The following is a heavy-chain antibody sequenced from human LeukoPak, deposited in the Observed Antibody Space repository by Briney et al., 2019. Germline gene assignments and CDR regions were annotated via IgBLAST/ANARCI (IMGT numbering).Heavy chain of an antibody. Sequence: GGSLRLSCAASGFTFSSYGMHWVRQAPGKGLEWVAFIRYDGSNKYYADSVKGRFTISRDNPKNTLYLQMNGLRAEDTAVYYCAKDEWVAAAGTALTWYYYGMDVWGQGTTVTVSS. J-gene: IGHJ6*02. D-gene: IGHD6-13*01. V-gene: IGHV3-30*02. CDR2: IRYDGSNK. CDR3: AKDEWVAAAGTALTWYYYGMDV. CDR1: GFTFSSYG.